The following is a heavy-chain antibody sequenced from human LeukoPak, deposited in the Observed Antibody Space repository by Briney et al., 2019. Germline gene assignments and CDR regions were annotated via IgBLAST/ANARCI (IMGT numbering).Heavy chain of an antibody. CDR2: INAGNGNT. CDR1: GYTFTSYA. D-gene: IGHD4-17*01. J-gene: IGHJ6*02. V-gene: IGHV1-3*01. CDR3: ARDQDYGDYRYYYYGMDV. Sequence: ASVKVSCKASGYTFTSYAMHWVRQAPGQRLEWMGWINAGNGNTKYSQKFPGRVTITRDTSASTAYMELSSLRSEDTAVYYCARDQDYGDYRYYYYGMDVWGQGTTVTVSS.